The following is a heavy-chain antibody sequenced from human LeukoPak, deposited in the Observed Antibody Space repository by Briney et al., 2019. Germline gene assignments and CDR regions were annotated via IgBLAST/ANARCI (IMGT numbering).Heavy chain of an antibody. J-gene: IGHJ4*02. CDR1: GFIFSNAW. CDR3: TTDYDILTGYDY. Sequence: GGSLRLSCAASGFIFSNAWMNWVRQAPGKGLEWVGRIKSKTDGGTTDYAAPVKGRFTISRDDSKNALYLQMNSLKTEDTAVYYCTTDYDILTGYDYWGQGTLVTVSS. D-gene: IGHD3-9*01. CDR2: IKSKTDGGTT. V-gene: IGHV3-15*07.